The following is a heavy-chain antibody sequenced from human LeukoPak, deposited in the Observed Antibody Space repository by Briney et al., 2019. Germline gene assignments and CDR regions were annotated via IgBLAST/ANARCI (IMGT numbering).Heavy chain of an antibody. V-gene: IGHV4-59*01. CDR2: IHYSGST. CDR3: ASGLKSFDY. Sequence: PSETLSLTCTVSGGSMGSYYWSWLRQPPGKGLQWLGSIHYSGSTRYNTSLKSRITISKDTSRNQFSLSLSSVSAADTAVYYCASGLKSFDYWGQGTLVTVSS. CDR1: GGSMGSYY. D-gene: IGHD2-21*01. J-gene: IGHJ4*02.